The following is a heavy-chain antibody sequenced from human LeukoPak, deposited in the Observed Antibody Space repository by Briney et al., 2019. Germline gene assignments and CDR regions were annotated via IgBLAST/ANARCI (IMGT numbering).Heavy chain of an antibody. CDR2: FDPEDGET. CDR3: AAYTRYYDILTGESYNWFDP. J-gene: IGHJ5*02. Sequence: ASVKVSCKVSGYTLTELSMHWVRQAPGKGLEWMGGFDPEDGETIYAQKFQGRVTMTEDTSTDTAYMELSSLRSEDTAVYYCAAYTRYYDILTGESYNWFDPWGQGTLVTVSS. CDR1: GYTLTELS. V-gene: IGHV1-24*01. D-gene: IGHD3-9*01.